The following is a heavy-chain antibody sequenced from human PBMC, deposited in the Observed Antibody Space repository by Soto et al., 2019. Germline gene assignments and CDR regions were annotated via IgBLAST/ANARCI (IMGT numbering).Heavy chain of an antibody. J-gene: IGHJ4*02. Sequence: VKVSCKASGYTFTSYGISWVRQAPGQGLEWMGWISAYNGNTNYAQKLQGRVTMTADTSTSTAYMELRSLRSDDTAVYYCARDGNLNYYDSSGYYVFDYWGQGTLVTVSS. CDR3: ARDGNLNYYDSSGYYVFDY. V-gene: IGHV1-18*01. CDR1: GYTFTSYG. CDR2: ISAYNGNT. D-gene: IGHD3-22*01.